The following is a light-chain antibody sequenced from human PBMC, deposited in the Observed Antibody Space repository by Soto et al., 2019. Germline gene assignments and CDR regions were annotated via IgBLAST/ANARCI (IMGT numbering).Light chain of an antibody. Sequence: QSVLTQPPSVSGAPGQRVAISCSGSSSDIGAGYDVRWYQQVPGTAPKLLIFGHNNRPSGVPERFSGSKSGTSASLVITGLQAEDEADYCCQSFDTSLTGAYVFGTGTKLTVL. J-gene: IGLJ1*01. CDR2: GHN. V-gene: IGLV1-40*01. CDR1: SSDIGAGYD. CDR3: QSFDTSLTGAYV.